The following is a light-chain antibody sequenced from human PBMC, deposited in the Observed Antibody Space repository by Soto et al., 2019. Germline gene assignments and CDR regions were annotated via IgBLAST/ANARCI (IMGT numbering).Light chain of an antibody. Sequence: QSVLTQPPSVSGAPWQRVTISCTGSSSNIGAGYDVHWYQQFPGTAPKLPIYSKNNRPPGVPARFSGSKSGTSASLAIPGLQAEDEADYYCQSYDRSLSGYVFGTGTRSPS. CDR1: SSNIGAGYD. J-gene: IGLJ1*01. CDR3: QSYDRSLSGYV. V-gene: IGLV1-40*01. CDR2: SKN.